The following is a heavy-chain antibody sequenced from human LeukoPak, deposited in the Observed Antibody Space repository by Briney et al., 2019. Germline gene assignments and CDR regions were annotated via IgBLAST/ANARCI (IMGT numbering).Heavy chain of an antibody. V-gene: IGHV3-21*01. D-gene: IGHD1-26*01. CDR2: ITSGSSHI. CDR3: ARDPYSGSYGADYYYYMGV. CDR1: GFTFSSYN. Sequence: GGSLRLSCAASGFTFSSYNMNWVRQTPGQGLEWVSSITSGSSHIYYADSVKGRFTISRDNAKSSLYLQVNSLRAEDTAVYYCARDPYSGSYGADYYYYMGVWGKGTTVTISS. J-gene: IGHJ6*03.